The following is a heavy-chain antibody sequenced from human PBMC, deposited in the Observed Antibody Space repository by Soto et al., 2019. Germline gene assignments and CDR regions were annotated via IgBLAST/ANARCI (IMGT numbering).Heavy chain of an antibody. CDR2: IKQDGSER. CDR3: ATETSTWGC. CDR1: GFALSNYW. J-gene: IGHJ4*02. V-gene: IGHV3-7*05. Sequence: EVQLVESGGGLVQPGGSLRLSCVASGFALSNYWINWVRQAPGKGLEWVANIKQDGSERNYVDSVKGRFTISRDNARNSLYLQMNSLRAEDTAAYYCATETSTWGCWGQGTLVTGSS. D-gene: IGHD7-27*01.